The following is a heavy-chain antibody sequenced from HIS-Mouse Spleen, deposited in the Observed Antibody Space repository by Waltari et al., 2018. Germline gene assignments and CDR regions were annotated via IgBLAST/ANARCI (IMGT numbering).Heavy chain of an antibody. CDR3: ARDQSAFDI. J-gene: IGHJ3*02. Sequence: QVQLVESGGGVVQPGRSLRLSCAASGFTFSSYAMHWVRQAPGKGREGGEVISDDGSNKYYADSVKGRFTISRDNSKNTLYLQMNSLRAEDTAVYYCARDQSAFDIWGQGTMVTVSS. V-gene: IGHV3-30*04. CDR1: GFTFSSYA. CDR2: ISDDGSNK.